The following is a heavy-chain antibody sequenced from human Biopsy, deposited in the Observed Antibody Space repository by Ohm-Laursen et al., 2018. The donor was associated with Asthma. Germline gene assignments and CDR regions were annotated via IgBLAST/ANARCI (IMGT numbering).Heavy chain of an antibody. D-gene: IGHD3-22*01. CDR3: ARQSGQDYGDSSGFDI. V-gene: IGHV3-30*03. CDR1: GFVFSQCG. Sequence: SLRLSCSASGFVFSQCGMHWVRQGPGKGLEWVALLSSDGPNRYYEDSVKGRFTISRDNSRKRLYLQINRLTVEDSAVYFCARQSGQDYGDSSGFDIWGQGTKVAVSS. J-gene: IGHJ3*02. CDR2: LSSDGPNR.